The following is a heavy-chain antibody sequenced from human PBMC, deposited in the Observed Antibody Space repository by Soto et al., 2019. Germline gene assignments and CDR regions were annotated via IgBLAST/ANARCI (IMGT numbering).Heavy chain of an antibody. J-gene: IGHJ5*02. CDR2: ISYDGSNK. V-gene: IGHV3-30*18. CDR3: AKGPYSSSWLEWFDP. D-gene: IGHD6-13*01. CDR1: GFTFSSYG. Sequence: GGSLRLSCAASGFTFSSYGMHWVRQAPGKGLEWVAVISYDGSNKYYADSVKGRFTISRDNSKNTLYLQMNSLRAEDTAVYYCAKGPYSSSWLEWFDPWGQGTLVTVSS.